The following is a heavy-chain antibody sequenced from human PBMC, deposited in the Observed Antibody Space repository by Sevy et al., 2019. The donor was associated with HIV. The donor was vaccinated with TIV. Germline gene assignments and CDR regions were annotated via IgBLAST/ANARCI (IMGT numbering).Heavy chain of an antibody. CDR1: GFTFGDYA. J-gene: IGHJ4*02. D-gene: IGHD3-22*01. CDR3: TRGYYYDSSGYSDY. V-gene: IGHV3-49*03. CDR2: IRSNGYGAAT. Sequence: GGSLRLSCTGSGFTFGDYAMSWFRQAPGMGLEWVGFIRSNGYGAATEYAASVKGRFTISRDDSKSIADLQMNSLKTADTAVYYCTRGYYYDSSGYSDYWGQGTLVTVSS.